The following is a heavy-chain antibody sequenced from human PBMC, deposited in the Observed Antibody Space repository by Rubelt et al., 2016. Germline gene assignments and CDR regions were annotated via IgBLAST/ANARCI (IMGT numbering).Heavy chain of an antibody. V-gene: IGHV4-59*01. Sequence: QVQLQESGPGLVKPSETLSLSCTVSGGSISSYYWSWIRPPPGKGLEWIGYIYYSGSTNYNPSLKSRVTISVDTSKNQFSRKRRSVTAADTAVYYCARDNSGSYGGVDYWGQGTLVTVSS. CDR3: ARDNSGSYGGVDY. CDR1: GGSISSYY. J-gene: IGHJ4*02. CDR2: IYYSGST. D-gene: IGHD1-26*01.